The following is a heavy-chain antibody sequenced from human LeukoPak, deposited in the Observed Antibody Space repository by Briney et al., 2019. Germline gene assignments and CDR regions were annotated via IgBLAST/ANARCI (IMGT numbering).Heavy chain of an antibody. CDR1: GLTLSSCA. CDR2: ISAGGGGS. CDR3: AKGGRMVRGVIVTNYYFDY. J-gene: IGHJ4*02. Sequence: PGGSLRLSCAASGLTLSSCAMSWVRQAPGKGLEWVSSISAGGGGSYYADSVQGRFTISRDTSKNTLYLQMNSLRAEDTAVYYCAKGGRMVRGVIVTNYYFDYWGQGTLVTVSS. D-gene: IGHD3-10*01. V-gene: IGHV3-23*01.